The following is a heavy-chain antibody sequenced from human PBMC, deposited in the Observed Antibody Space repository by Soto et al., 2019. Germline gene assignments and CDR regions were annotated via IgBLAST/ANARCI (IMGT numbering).Heavy chain of an antibody. J-gene: IGHJ6*02. Sequence: ASVKVSCKVSGYTLTELSMHWVRQAPGKGLEWMGGFDPEDGETIYAQKFQGRVTMTEDTSTDTAYMELSSLRSEDTAVYYCATHTRGFVGDYYYGMDVWGQGTTVTVSS. V-gene: IGHV1-24*01. CDR1: GYTLTELS. D-gene: IGHD3-10*01. CDR3: ATHTRGFVGDYYYGMDV. CDR2: FDPEDGET.